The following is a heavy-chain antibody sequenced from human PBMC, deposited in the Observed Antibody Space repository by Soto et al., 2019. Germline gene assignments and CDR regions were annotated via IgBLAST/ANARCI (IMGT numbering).Heavy chain of an antibody. CDR3: ARLIQSVYDFWRPYYTYYYSYGLDV. CDR1: GYTFITYW. V-gene: IGHV5-51*07. J-gene: IGHJ6*02. D-gene: IGHD3-3*01. CDR2: IHVSDLDA. Sequence: PGESLKISCTGSGYTFITYWIGWLHQMPEKGLEWVGSIHVSDLDATYSPSFQGRVTISADKSIDTAYLQWGSLKASDTAVYYCARLIQSVYDFWRPYYTYYYSYGLDVWGQGTTVTVSS.